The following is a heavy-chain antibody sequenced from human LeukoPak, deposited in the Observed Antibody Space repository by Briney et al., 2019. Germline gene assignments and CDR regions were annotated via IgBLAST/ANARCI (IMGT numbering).Heavy chain of an antibody. Sequence: GESLKISCKGSGYSLTSYWIGWVRQMPGKGLEWMGIIYPGDSDTRYSPSFQGQVTISADKSISTAYLQWSSLQPSDTAMYYCARIYCEVESTCWGQGTLVTVSS. CDR1: GYSLTSYW. V-gene: IGHV5-51*01. D-gene: IGHD2-21*01. CDR3: ARIYCEVESTC. J-gene: IGHJ4*02. CDR2: IYPGDSDT.